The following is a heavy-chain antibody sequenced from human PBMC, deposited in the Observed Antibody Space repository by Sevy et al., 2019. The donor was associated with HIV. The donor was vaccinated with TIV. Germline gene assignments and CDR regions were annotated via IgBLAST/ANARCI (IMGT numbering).Heavy chain of an antibody. D-gene: IGHD6-13*01. CDR1: GYSFANNW. CDR3: ARLPVAAAGLYYFDY. J-gene: IGHJ4*02. CDR2: VYPGDSDT. V-gene: IGHV5-51*01. Sequence: GESLKISCKGSGYSFANNWIGWVRQMPGKGLEWMGIVYPGDSDTTYSPSFQGQVTISVDKSISTAYLQWNSLTASDTAMYYCARLPVAAAGLYYFDYWGQGTLVTVSS.